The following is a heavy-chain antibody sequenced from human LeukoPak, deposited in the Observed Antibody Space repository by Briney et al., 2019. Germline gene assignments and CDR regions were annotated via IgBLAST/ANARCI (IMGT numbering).Heavy chain of an antibody. CDR2: IKQDGSEK. D-gene: IGHD2-2*01. CDR3: ASLGFCSRATCVDQ. J-gene: IGHJ5*02. V-gene: IGHV3-7*03. CDR1: GFPFSDYL. Sequence: GGYLRLYCFASGFPFSDYLLTWVRQAPGKGLEWVANIKQDGSEKDYVDSVRGRFTISRDNTKNSLYLQINSLRAEDTAVYYCASLGFCSRATCVDQWGQGTLVTVSS.